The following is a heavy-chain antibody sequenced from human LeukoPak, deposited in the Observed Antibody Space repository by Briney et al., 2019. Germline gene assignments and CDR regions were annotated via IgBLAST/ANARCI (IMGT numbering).Heavy chain of an antibody. J-gene: IGHJ4*02. CDR1: GGSISGSY. V-gene: IGHV4-59*01. CDR3: ARGIESYGDYGY. D-gene: IGHD4-17*01. CDR2: MYNSGST. Sequence: SETLSLTCTVSGGSISGSYWSWLRQPPGKGLEWFAYMYNSGSTNYNPSLKSRVTISIDTSKNQFSLKLSSLTAADTAIYYCARGIESYGDYGYWGQGILVTVSS.